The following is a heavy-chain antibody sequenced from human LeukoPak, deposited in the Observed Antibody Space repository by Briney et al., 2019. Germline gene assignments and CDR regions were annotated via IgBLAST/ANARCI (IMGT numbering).Heavy chain of an antibody. CDR3: ARNNGMDV. V-gene: IGHV3-7*03. CDR1: GFTFSGCM. CDR2: VNRDGSET. Sequence: GGSLRLSCAASGFTFSGCMMTWVCQVPGGGPEWVANVNRDGSETYYLDSVKGRFTISKDNAKNSLYLQMNSLRAEDTALYHCARNNGMDVWGQGTTVIVSS. J-gene: IGHJ6*02.